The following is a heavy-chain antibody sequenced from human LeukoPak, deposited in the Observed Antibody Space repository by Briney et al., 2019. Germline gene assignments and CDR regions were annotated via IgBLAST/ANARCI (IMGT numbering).Heavy chain of an antibody. V-gene: IGHV1-2*02. CDR3: ARAHYLRLYFFDY. CDR2: INPNSGGT. D-gene: IGHD3-10*01. Sequence: GASVKASCKASGYTITDYYIHWVRQAPGQGLEWMGWINPNSGGTNYAQKFEGRVTMTTDTSINTGYVELSSLTSDDTAVYFCARAHYLRLYFFDYWGQGTLVTVSS. J-gene: IGHJ4*02. CDR1: GYTITDYY.